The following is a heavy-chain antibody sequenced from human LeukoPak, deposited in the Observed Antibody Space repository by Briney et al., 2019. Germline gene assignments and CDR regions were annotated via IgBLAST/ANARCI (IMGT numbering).Heavy chain of an antibody. D-gene: IGHD1-26*01. CDR1: GGTFISYA. CDR2: IIPILGIA. CDR3: ARVVLSGSYYFDY. V-gene: IGHV1-69*04. J-gene: IGHJ4*02. Sequence: ASVKVSCKASGGTFISYAISWVRQAPGQGLEWMGRIIPILGIANYAQKFQGRVTITADKSTSTAYMELSSLRSEDTAVYYCARVVLSGSYYFDYWGQGTLVTVSS.